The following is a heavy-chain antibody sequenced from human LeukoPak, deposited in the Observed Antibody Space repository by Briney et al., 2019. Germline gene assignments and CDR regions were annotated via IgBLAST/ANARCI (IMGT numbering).Heavy chain of an antibody. V-gene: IGHV3-48*01. D-gene: IGHD6-19*01. CDR1: GFNFNIYS. J-gene: IGHJ4*02. CDR3: ARGLQWGFDW. Sequence: GRSLRLSCEASGFNFNIYSMNWVRQAPGKGLEWVSYITGSSTPIYYGDSVKGRFTISRDNAKNSLYLQMNSLRVEDTAVYYCARGLQWGFDWWGQGILVTVSS. CDR2: ITGSSTPI.